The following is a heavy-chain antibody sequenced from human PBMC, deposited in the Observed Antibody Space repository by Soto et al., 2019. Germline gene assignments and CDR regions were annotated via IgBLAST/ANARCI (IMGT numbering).Heavy chain of an antibody. J-gene: IGHJ4*02. Sequence: EVQLLESGGGLVQPGGSLRLSCAASGFTFNNYAMTWVRQAPGKGLEWVSAISGGGDTTSYADSVKGRFTVSRDGSKDTRYVRMSSLRAEDTALYYCAKGRGGSGSLTPRVDFWGQGTLVTVSS. CDR1: GFTFNNYA. CDR3: AKGRGGSGSLTPRVDF. V-gene: IGHV3-23*01. D-gene: IGHD3-10*01. CDR2: ISGGGDTT.